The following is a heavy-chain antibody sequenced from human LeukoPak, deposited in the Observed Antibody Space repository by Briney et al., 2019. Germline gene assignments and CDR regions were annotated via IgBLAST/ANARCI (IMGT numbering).Heavy chain of an antibody. J-gene: IGHJ2*01. D-gene: IGHD6-13*01. CDR2: IYYSGST. V-gene: IGHV4-59*01. CDR1: GGSINSYF. CDR3: ARGLPNPYSSSWRYWYFDL. Sequence: SATLSLTCTVSGGSINSYFWSWIRQPPGKGLEWIGYIYYSGSTNYNPSLKSRVTISVDTSKNQFSLKLSSVTAADTAVYYCARGLPNPYSSSWRYWYFDLWGRGTLVTVSS.